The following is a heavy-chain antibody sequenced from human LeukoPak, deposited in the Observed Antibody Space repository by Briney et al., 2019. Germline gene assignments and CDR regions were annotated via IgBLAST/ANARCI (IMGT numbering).Heavy chain of an antibody. CDR1: GGSISSYY. Sequence: SETLSLTCTVSGGSISSYYWTWIRQPPGKGLEWIGYIYNSGSTNYNPSLKSRVTISLDTSRNQFSLKLTSVTAADTALYYRASEYCTSSTCRFDSWGQGTLVTVSS. CDR3: ASEYCTSSTCRFDS. D-gene: IGHD2-2*01. V-gene: IGHV4-59*01. J-gene: IGHJ4*02. CDR2: IYNSGST.